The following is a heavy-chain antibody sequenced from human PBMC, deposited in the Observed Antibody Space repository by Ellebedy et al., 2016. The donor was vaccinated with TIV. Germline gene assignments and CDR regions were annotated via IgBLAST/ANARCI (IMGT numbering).Heavy chain of an antibody. CDR2: ISYDGRNK. J-gene: IGHJ4*02. CDR3: VNHLGRNGTGGFDY. CDR1: GFTFSNYG. V-gene: IGHV3-30*18. Sequence: PGGSLRPSCAASGFTFSNYGMHWVRQAPDKGLQWVASISYDGRNKHYADSVKGRFTVSRDNSKNTLYLQMNSLRPEDKAVYHCVNHLGRNGTGGFDYWGQGTLVTVSS. D-gene: IGHD1-26*01.